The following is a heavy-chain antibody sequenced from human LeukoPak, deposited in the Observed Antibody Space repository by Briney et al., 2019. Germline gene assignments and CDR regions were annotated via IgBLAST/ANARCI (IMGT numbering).Heavy chain of an antibody. CDR1: GGSISSGGYY. Sequence: SQTLSLTCTVSGGSISSGGYYWSWIRQPPGKGLEWTGYIFHSGSTYYNPSLKSRVTISVDTSKNQFSLKLSSVTAADTAVYYCAREGEYSAGYFDNWGQGTLVTVSS. CDR2: IFHSGST. J-gene: IGHJ4*02. D-gene: IGHD6-6*01. CDR3: AREGEYSAGYFDN. V-gene: IGHV4-30-4*01.